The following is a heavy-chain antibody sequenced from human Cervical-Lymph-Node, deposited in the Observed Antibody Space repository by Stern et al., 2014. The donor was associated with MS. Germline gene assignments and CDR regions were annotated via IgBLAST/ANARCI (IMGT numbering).Heavy chain of an antibody. CDR2: MNPYSGNA. Sequence: QVKLVQSGAEVKTPGASVKVSCKASGYTFTSYDINWVRQGTGQGLEWMGWMNPYSGNAVYAQKFQGGVTMTRDTSTSTAYLELTSLRSEDTAVFYCARGRELLSLDYWGQGTLVTVSS. CDR3: ARGRELLSLDY. D-gene: IGHD1-26*01. J-gene: IGHJ4*02. CDR1: GYTFTSYD. V-gene: IGHV1-8*01.